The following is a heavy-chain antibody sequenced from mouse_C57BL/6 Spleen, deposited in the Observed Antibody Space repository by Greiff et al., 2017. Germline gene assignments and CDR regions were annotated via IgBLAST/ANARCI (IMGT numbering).Heavy chain of an antibody. V-gene: IGHV1-15*01. CDR3: TRLGDY. CDR1: GYTFTDYE. J-gene: IGHJ4*01. Sequence: QVQLQQSGAELVRPGASVTLSCKASGYTFTDYEIPWVKQTPVHGLEWIGAIDPETGGPAYNQKFKGKAILTADKSSSTAYMELRSLTSEDSAVYYCTRLGDYWGQGTSVTVSS. CDR2: IDPETGGP.